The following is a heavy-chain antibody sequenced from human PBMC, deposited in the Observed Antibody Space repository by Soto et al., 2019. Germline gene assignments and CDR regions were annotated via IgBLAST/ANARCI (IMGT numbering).Heavy chain of an antibody. V-gene: IGHV4-31*03. CDR3: ARGQRCSGGSCYSRNYYYGMDV. CDR1: GGSISSGGYY. D-gene: IGHD2-15*01. CDR2: IYYSGST. J-gene: IGHJ6*02. Sequence: PSETLSLTCTVSGGSISSGGYYWSWIRQHPGKGLEWIGYIYYSGSTYYNPSLKSRVTISVDTSKNQFSLKLSSVTAADTAVYYCARGQRCSGGSCYSRNYYYGMDVWGQGTTVTVSS.